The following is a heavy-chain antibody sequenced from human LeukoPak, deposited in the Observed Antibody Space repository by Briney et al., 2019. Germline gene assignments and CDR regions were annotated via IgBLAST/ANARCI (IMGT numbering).Heavy chain of an antibody. Sequence: SETPSLTRTVSGGSLSRYYWSWIRQPPGKGPEWVGYIYYSGSTNYNPSLKSRVTISVDTSKNQFSLKLSSVTAADTAVYYCARGWSDNWNDGSLYDYWGQGTLVTVSS. V-gene: IGHV4-59*01. CDR1: GGSLSRYY. D-gene: IGHD1-20*01. CDR2: IYYSGST. CDR3: ARGWSDNWNDGSLYDY. J-gene: IGHJ4*02.